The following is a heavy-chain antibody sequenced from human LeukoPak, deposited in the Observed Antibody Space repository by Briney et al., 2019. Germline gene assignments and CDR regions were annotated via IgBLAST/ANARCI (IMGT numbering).Heavy chain of an antibody. Sequence: PSETLSLTCAVYGGSLRGDYWTWTRQPPGKGLEWIGEIHPSGSTHFKPSLRSRVTMSLDTSKNQFSLKLTSVTAADTAVYYCARGQDRAKVGYWGQGTLATVSS. V-gene: IGHV4-34*01. CDR1: GGSLRGDY. J-gene: IGHJ4*02. CDR2: IHPSGST. CDR3: ARGQDRAKVGY. D-gene: IGHD1-26*01.